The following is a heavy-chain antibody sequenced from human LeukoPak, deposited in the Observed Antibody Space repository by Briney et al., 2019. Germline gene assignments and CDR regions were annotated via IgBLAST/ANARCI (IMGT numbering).Heavy chain of an antibody. Sequence: SVKVSCKASGATFSSYAISWVRQAPGQGLEWMGRIIPIFGTANYAQKFQGRVTITTDESTSTAYMELSSLRSEDTAVYYCARDLLDIYYYDSSGYYPYYFDYWGQGTLVTVSS. J-gene: IGHJ4*02. V-gene: IGHV1-69*05. CDR3: ARDLLDIYYYDSSGYYPYYFDY. D-gene: IGHD3-22*01. CDR1: GATFSSYA. CDR2: IIPIFGTA.